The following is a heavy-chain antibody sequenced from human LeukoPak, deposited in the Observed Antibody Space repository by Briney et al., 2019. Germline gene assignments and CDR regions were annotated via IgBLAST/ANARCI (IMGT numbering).Heavy chain of an antibody. CDR2: INHSGIT. CDR3: ARGGRARGYSDYGEDY. D-gene: IGHD5-12*01. CDR1: GGSFSGSY. V-gene: IGHV4-34*01. Sequence: SETLSLTCAVSGGSFSGSYWSWIRQPPEKGLEWIGEINHSGITNYNPSPKSRVTISVDTSKNQFSLKLSSVTAADTAVYYCARGGRARGYSDYGEDYWGQGTLVTVSS. J-gene: IGHJ4*02.